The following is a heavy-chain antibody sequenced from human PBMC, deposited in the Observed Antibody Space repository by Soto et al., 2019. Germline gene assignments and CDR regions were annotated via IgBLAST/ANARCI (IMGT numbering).Heavy chain of an antibody. D-gene: IGHD3-22*01. CDR2: LSYDGSHE. J-gene: IGHJ4*02. CDR3: AKEMFPRTVLDSSSPWGDY. V-gene: IGHV3-30*18. CDR1: GFTFDDFG. Sequence: QVQLVESGGGVVQPGTSLKLSCAASGFTFDDFGFHWVRQAPGKGLEWVATLSYDGSHEYYADSVKGRFTISRDNSKITLYLQMNSLKTEDTAMYYCAKEMFPRTVLDSSSPWGDYGGQGTLVTVSS.